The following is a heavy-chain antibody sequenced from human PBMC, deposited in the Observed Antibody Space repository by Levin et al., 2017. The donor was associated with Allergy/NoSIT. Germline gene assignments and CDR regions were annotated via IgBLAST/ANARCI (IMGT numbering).Heavy chain of an antibody. D-gene: IGHD4-23*01. V-gene: IGHV1-2*02. CDR3: ARSVTTTTSTTAVATDY. CDR2: INPNSGGT. J-gene: IGHJ4*02. Sequence: ASVKVSCKASGYTFTGYYIHWGRQAPGQGLEWMGWINPNSGGTNYGQKFQDRVTMTRDTSISTAYMELSRLRSDDTAVYYCARSVTTTTSTTAVATDYWGQGTLVTVSS. CDR1: GYTFTGYY.